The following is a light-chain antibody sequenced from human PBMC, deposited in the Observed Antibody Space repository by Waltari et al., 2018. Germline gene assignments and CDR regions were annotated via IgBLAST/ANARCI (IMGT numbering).Light chain of an antibody. CDR3: QVWDSGSDHYV. CDR2: DDG. V-gene: IGLV3-21*02. CDR1: NIGLKN. J-gene: IGLJ1*01. Sequence: SYVLTQPPSVSVAPGQTARISCDGNNIGLKNAHWYQQKPGQAPVLVVYDDGDRPSGIPERFSGSNSGNTATLTISRVDAGDEADYYCQVWDSGSDHYVFGTVTKVTVL.